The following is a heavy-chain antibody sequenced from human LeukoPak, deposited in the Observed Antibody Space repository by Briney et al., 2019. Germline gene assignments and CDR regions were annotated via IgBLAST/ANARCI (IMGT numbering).Heavy chain of an antibody. Sequence: GGSLRLSCAASGFTFSSYALSWVRQAPGGGLEGVSAISGSGGSTYYADSVKGRFTIYRENSKNTLYLQMNSLRAEDTAVYYCAKRLDSSGWSGALNYWGQGTLVTVSS. J-gene: IGHJ4*02. D-gene: IGHD6-19*01. CDR3: AKRLDSSGWSGALNY. CDR1: GFTFSSYA. V-gene: IGHV3-23*01. CDR2: ISGSGGST.